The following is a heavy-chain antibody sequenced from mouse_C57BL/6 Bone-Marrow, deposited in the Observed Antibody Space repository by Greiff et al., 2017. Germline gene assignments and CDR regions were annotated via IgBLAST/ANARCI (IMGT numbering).Heavy chain of an antibody. CDR3: AGWLPGYFDV. V-gene: IGHV1-50*01. D-gene: IGHD2-2*01. Sequence: QVQLKESGAELVKPGASVKLSCKASGYTFTSYWMQWVKQRPGQGLEWIGEIDPSDSYTNYNQKFKGKATLTVDTSSSTAYMQLSSLTSEDSAVYYCAGWLPGYFDVWGTGTTVTVSS. CDR1: GYTFTSYW. CDR2: IDPSDSYT. J-gene: IGHJ1*03.